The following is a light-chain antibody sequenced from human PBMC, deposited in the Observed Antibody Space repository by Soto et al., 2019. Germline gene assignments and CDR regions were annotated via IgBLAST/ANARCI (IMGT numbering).Light chain of an antibody. J-gene: IGLJ2*01. CDR2: EVN. CDR3: SSYTVSNTMI. CDR1: SSDVGGHNY. Sequence: QSALTQPASVSGSPGQSITISCTGTSSDVGGHNYVSWYQQHPGKAPRVLIYEVNNRLSGVSYRFSCSKSGNTASLTIAGLQAEDEAEYYCSSYTVSNTMIFGGGTKLTVL. V-gene: IGLV2-14*01.